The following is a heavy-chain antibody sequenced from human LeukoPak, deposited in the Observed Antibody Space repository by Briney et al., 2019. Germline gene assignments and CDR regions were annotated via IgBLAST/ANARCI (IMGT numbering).Heavy chain of an antibody. V-gene: IGHV4-59*01. CDR1: GXSISSYY. Sequence: SETLSLTCTVSGXSISSYYWSWIRQPPGKGLEWIGYIYYSGSTSYNPSLKSRVTISVDTSKNQFSLKLTSVTAADTAVYYCARDFDYWGQGTLVTVSS. J-gene: IGHJ4*02. CDR2: IYYSGST. CDR3: ARDFDY.